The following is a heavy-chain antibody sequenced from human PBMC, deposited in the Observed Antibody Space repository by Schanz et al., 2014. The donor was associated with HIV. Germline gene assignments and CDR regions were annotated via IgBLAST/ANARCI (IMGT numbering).Heavy chain of an antibody. Sequence: QVQLVESGGGVVQPGRSLRLSCTASGLTFGSSIMHWVRQAPGKGLEWVAGMSHDGFSKYFADSVKGRFAISREDSKNTVHLQMDSLRPEDTAVYYCAREGESSGRAGRFDLWGQGAMVTVSS. D-gene: IGHD6-19*01. V-gene: IGHV3-30*09. CDR1: GLTFGSSI. CDR3: AREGESSGRAGRFDL. CDR2: MSHDGFSK. J-gene: IGHJ3*01.